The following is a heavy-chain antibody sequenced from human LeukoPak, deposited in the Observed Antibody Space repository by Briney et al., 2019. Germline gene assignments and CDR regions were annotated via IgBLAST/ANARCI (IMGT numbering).Heavy chain of an antibody. CDR2: MNPNSGNT. Sequence: ASVKVSCKASGYTFTSYDINWVRQATGQGLEWMGWMNPNSGNTGYAQKFQGRVTMTRNTSISTAYMELSSLRSEDTAVYYCAGLSYSSSRYGAYNWFDPWGQGTLVTVSS. CDR1: GYTFTSYD. CDR3: AGLSYSSSRYGAYNWFDP. J-gene: IGHJ5*02. V-gene: IGHV1-8*01. D-gene: IGHD6-13*01.